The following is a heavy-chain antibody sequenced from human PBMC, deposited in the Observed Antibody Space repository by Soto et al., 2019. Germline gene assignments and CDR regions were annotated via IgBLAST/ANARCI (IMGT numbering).Heavy chain of an antibody. J-gene: IGHJ4*02. V-gene: IGHV1-3*05. CDR3: AREGWFLDD. CDR1: GYTFISYA. Sequence: QVQLVQSGAEERKPGASVKLSCRASGYTFISYAIHWVRQAPGQRLEWMGWGNPATGHTEYSQKFQGRVTITRDTSAKTGYMELSSLRSEDTAVYSCAREGWFLDDWGQGTRVTVSS. D-gene: IGHD3-10*01. CDR2: GNPATGHT.